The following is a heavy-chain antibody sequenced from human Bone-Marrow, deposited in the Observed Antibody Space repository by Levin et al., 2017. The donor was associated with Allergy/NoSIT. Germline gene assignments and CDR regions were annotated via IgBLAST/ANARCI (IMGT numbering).Heavy chain of an antibody. CDR1: GFTFNLYW. CDR2: IEKDGNEK. J-gene: IGHJ4*02. CDR3: GTDVGIAVADRNY. V-gene: IGHV3-7*01. D-gene: IGHD6-19*01. Sequence: GESLKISCAASGFTFNLYWMNWIRQAPGKGLEWVANIEKDGNEKHYVDSVEGRFTISRDNAKNVFYLEMNSLRVEDTALYYCGTDVGIAVADRNYWGQGVLVTVSS.